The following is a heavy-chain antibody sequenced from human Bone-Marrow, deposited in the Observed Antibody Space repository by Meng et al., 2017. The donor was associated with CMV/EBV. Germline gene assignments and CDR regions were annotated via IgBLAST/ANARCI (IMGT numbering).Heavy chain of an antibody. CDR1: GGTFSRYA. J-gene: IGHJ4*02. CDR3: VRGRGFGELLGY. V-gene: IGHV1-69*05. CDR2: IIPMFGTR. D-gene: IGHD3-10*01. Sequence: SVKVSCKASGGTFSRYAISWVRQAPGQGLEWMGGIIPMFGTRNYAQKFQGRLSITTGESTSAAYMELRSLRSEDTAVYYCVRGRGFGELLGYWGQGTLVTVSS.